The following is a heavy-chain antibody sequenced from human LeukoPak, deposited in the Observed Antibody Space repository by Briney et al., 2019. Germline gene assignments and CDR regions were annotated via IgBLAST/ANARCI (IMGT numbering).Heavy chain of an antibody. Sequence: GASVKVSCKASGYTFTGYYMHWVRQAPGQGLEWMGRINPNSGGTNYAQKLQGRVTMTTDTSTSTAYMELRSLRSDDTAVYYCARDAPAVPAAANPGGYYYYGMDVWGQGTTVTVSS. CDR3: ARDAPAVPAAANPGGYYYYGMDV. CDR2: INPNSGGT. J-gene: IGHJ6*02. V-gene: IGHV1-2*06. CDR1: GYTFTGYY. D-gene: IGHD2-2*01.